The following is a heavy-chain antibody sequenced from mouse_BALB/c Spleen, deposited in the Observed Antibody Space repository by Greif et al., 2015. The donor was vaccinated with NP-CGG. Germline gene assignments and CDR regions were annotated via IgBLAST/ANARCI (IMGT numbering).Heavy chain of an antibody. J-gene: IGHJ4*01. CDR1: GFNIKDTY. D-gene: IGHD4-1*01. Sequence: VQLQQSGAELVKPGASVKLSCTASGFNIKDTYMHWVKQRPEQGLEWIGRIDPANGNTKYDPKFQGKATITADTSSNPAYLQLSSLTSENTAVYYCGTGTLAGAMDYWGQGTSVTVSS. V-gene: IGHV14-3*02. CDR2: IDPANGNT. CDR3: GTGTLAGAMDY.